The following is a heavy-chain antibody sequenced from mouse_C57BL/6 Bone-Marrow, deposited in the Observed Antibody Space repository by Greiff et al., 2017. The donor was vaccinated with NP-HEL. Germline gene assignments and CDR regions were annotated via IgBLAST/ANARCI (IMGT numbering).Heavy chain of an antibody. V-gene: IGHV1-85*01. CDR2: IYPRDGST. D-gene: IGHD2-4*01. J-gene: IGHJ3*01. CDR3: ARFYDYDGGAWFAY. Sequence: VQLQQSGPELVKPGASVKLSCKASGYTFTSYDINWVKQRPGQGLEWIGWIYPRDGSTKYNEKFKGKATLTVDTSSSTAYMELHSLTSEDSAVYFCARFYDYDGGAWFAYWGQGTLVTVSA. CDR1: GYTFTSYD.